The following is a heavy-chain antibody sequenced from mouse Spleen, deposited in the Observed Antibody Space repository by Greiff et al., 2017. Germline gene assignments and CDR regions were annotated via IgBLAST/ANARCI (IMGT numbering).Heavy chain of an antibody. CDR3: ARENGDEGGYYAMDY. Sequence: VQLQQSGPGLVAPSQSLSITCTVSGFSLTSYGVHWVRQPPGKGLEWLGVIWAGGSTNYNSALMSRLSISKDNSKSQVFLKMNRLQTDDTAMYYCARENGDEGGYYAMDYWGQGTSVTVSS. CDR2: IWAGGST. J-gene: IGHJ4*01. CDR1: GFSLTSYG. V-gene: IGHV2-9*02. D-gene: IGHD1-2*01.